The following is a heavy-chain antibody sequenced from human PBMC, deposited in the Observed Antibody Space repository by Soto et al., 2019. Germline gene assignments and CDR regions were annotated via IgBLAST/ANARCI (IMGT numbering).Heavy chain of an antibody. J-gene: IGHJ6*02. CDR2: LSYDGTNK. Sequence: PGGSLRLSCAASGFTFNFYGMHWVRQAPGKGLEWVALLSYDGTNKYYADSVKGRFTISRDNSKNTLSLQMNSLRPEDTAVYYCARELTMYEAVVVPKYYYTMDVWGQGTTVTVSS. V-gene: IGHV3-30*03. CDR3: ARELTMYEAVVVPKYYYTMDV. CDR1: GFTFNFYG. D-gene: IGHD3-22*01.